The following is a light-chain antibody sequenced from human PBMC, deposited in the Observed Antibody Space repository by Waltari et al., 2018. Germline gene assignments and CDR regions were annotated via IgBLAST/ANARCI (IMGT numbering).Light chain of an antibody. CDR2: GTS. V-gene: IGKV3-20*01. CDR3: QHYGSSSFT. Sequence: EVVLTQSPATLSLSPGERAALSCWASQRVGSGYITWYHQKPGQPPRLLIYGTSNRATGIPDRFSGSGSATDFTLTISRLEPEDFAVYYCQHYGSSSFTFGPGTKVEMK. J-gene: IGKJ3*01. CDR1: QRVGSGY.